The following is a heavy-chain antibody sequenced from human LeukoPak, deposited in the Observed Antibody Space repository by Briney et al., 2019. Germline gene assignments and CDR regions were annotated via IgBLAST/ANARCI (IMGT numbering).Heavy chain of an antibody. CDR3: ARGTGGYCSSTSCLNWFDP. CDR1: GGTFSSYA. Sequence: SVKVSCKASGGTFSSYAISWVRQAPGQGLEWMGGIIPIFGTANYAQKFQGRVTITADESTSTAYMELSSLRSEDTAVYYCARGTGGYCSSTSCLNWFDPWSQGTLVTVSS. V-gene: IGHV1-69*13. D-gene: IGHD2-2*01. J-gene: IGHJ5*02. CDR2: IIPIFGTA.